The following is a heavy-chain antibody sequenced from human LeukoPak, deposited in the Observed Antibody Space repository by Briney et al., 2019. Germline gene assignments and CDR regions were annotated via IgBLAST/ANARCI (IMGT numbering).Heavy chain of an antibody. CDR1: GFTFSSYN. J-gene: IGHJ4*02. CDR2: MRSSDNTI. Sequence: GGSLRLSCTASGFTFSSYNTNWVSQAPGKGLEWVSYMRSSDNTIYYADSVKGRFTISRDNAKNSLYLQMNSLRDEDTAVYYCARDGYSSSWSDFDYWGQGTLVIVSS. CDR3: ARDGYSSSWSDFDY. V-gene: IGHV3-48*02. D-gene: IGHD6-13*01.